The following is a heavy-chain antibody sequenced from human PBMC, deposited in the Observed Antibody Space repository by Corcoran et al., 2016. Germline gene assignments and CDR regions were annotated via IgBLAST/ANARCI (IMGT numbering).Heavy chain of an antibody. D-gene: IGHD3-16*02. V-gene: IGHV1-46*01. J-gene: IGHJ6*02. CDR3: ARDRRRDDYVGGSDRPPLYYYYGMDV. CDR1: GYTFTSYY. Sequence: QVQLVQSGAEVKKPGASVKVSCKASGYTFTSYYMHWVRQAPGQGLEWMGIINPSGGSTSYARKFQGRVTMTRDTSTSTVYMELSSLRSEDTAVYYCARDRRRDDYVGGSDRPPLYYYYGMDVWGQGTTVTVSS. CDR2: INPSGGST.